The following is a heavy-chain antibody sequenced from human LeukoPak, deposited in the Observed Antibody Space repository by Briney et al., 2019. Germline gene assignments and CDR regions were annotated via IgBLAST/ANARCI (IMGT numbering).Heavy chain of an antibody. CDR2: IKQDGSEK. CDR1: GFTLSSYW. V-gene: IGHV3-7*01. CDR3: ARDGGTIAAADY. Sequence: GGSLRLFCAASGFTLSSYWMSWVRQAPGKGLEWVANIKQDGSEKYYVDSVKGRFTISRDNAKNSLYLQMNSLTAEDTAVYYCARDGGTIAAADYWGQGTLVTVSS. D-gene: IGHD6-13*01. J-gene: IGHJ4*02.